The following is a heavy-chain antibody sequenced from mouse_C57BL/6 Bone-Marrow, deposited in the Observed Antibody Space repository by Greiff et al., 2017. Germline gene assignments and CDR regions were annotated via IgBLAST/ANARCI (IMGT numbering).Heavy chain of an antibody. D-gene: IGHD2-9*01. V-gene: IGHV7-3*01. J-gene: IGHJ4*01. CDR2: IRNKANGYTT. Sequence: EVKLVESGGGLVQPGGSLSLSCAASGFTFTDYYMSWVRQPPGKALEWLGFIRNKANGYTTEYSASVKGRFTISRDNSQSILYLQMNALRAEDSATYYCARSLLWLHYYAMDYWGQGTSVTVSS. CDR3: ARSLLWLHYYAMDY. CDR1: GFTFTDYY.